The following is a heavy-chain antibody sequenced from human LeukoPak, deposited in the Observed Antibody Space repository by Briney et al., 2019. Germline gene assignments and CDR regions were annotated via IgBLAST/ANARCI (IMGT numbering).Heavy chain of an antibody. Sequence: SETLSLTCTVSGGSISSSSHYWGWIRPPPGKGLEWIGSIYYSGSTHYNASLKSRVTISVDTSKSQFSLKLSSVTAADTAVYYCARHNEQWPQRQLDYWGQGTLVTVSS. D-gene: IGHD6-19*01. J-gene: IGHJ4*02. CDR1: GGSISSSSHY. CDR2: IYYSGST. CDR3: ARHNEQWPQRQLDY. V-gene: IGHV4-39*01.